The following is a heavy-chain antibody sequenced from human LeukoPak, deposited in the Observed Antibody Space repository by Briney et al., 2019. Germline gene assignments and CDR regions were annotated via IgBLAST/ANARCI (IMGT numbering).Heavy chain of an antibody. D-gene: IGHD2-21*02. V-gene: IGHV4-31*03. CDR3: AREAYCGGDCYSNWFDP. CDR1: GGSISSGGYY. CDR2: IYNSGST. J-gene: IGHJ5*02. Sequence: SQTLSLTCTVSGGSISSGGYYWSWIRQHPGKGLEWIGYIYNSGSTYYNPSLKSRVTISVDTSKNQFSLKLSSVTAADTAVYYCAREAYCGGDCYSNWFDPWGQGTLVTVSS.